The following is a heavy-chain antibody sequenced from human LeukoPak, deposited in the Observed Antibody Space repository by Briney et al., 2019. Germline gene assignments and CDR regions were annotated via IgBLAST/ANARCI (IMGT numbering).Heavy chain of an antibody. CDR1: GFNFRAYW. Sequence: RPGGSLRLSCTTSGFNFRAYWMGWVRQAPGKGLEWVAGINQDGGQTYYVDSVKGRLTISRDNAKNSLYLQMYSLRAEDTAVYYCAKDVQEAAEYFQHWGQGTLVTVSS. CDR2: INQDGGQT. V-gene: IGHV3-7*01. J-gene: IGHJ1*01. CDR3: AKDVQEAAEYFQH.